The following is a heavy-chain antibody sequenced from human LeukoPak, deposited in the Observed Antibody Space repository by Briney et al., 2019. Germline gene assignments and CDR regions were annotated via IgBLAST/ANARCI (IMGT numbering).Heavy chain of an antibody. J-gene: IGHJ4*02. V-gene: IGHV4-4*07. CDR2: VHSSRGS. CDR3: ARENWNYGEDF. D-gene: IGHD1-7*01. CDR1: SGSISSYY. Sequence: SETLSLTCTVSSGSISSYYWSWIRQPAGKGLEWIGRVHSSRGSNYNPSLKSRVTMSVDTSKNQVSLKLIAVTAADSAVYYCARENWNYGEDFWGQGALVTVSS.